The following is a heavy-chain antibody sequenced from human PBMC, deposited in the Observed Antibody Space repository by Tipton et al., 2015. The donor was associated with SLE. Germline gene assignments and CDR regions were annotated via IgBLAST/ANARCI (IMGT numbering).Heavy chain of an antibody. CDR1: GFSFGYYW. D-gene: IGHD2-2*01. CDR3: ARDRPACSSTSCPTALDN. CDR2: INSDGSYT. J-gene: IGHJ4*02. V-gene: IGHV3-74*01. Sequence: SLRLSCAASGFSFGYYWMHWVRQAPGKGLVWVSHINSDGSYTAYADSVKGRFTISRDNAKNTVYLQMNSLGADDTALYYCARDRPACSSTSCPTALDNWGQGTLVTVSS.